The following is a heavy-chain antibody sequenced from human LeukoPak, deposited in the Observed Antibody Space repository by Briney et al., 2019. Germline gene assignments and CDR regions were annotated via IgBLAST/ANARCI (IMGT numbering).Heavy chain of an antibody. Sequence: SETLSLTCRVSGGSISGYYWTWIRQPAGKGLEGIGRIYTSGSTNYNPSLKSRVTISVDTSKNQFSLKLSSVTAADTAVYYCARGYYDSSGYYPPYYYYMDVWGKGTTVTVSS. CDR3: ARGYYDSSGYYPPYYYYMDV. V-gene: IGHV4-4*07. D-gene: IGHD3-22*01. CDR2: IYTSGST. CDR1: GGSISGYY. J-gene: IGHJ6*03.